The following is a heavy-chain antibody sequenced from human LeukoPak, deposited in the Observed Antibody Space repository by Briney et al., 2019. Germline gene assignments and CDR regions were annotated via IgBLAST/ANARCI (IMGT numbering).Heavy chain of an antibody. D-gene: IGHD5-24*01. J-gene: IGHJ4*02. CDR2: ISSSSSTI. CDR3: ARDREFRDGYNNLYFDY. V-gene: IGHV3-48*01. CDR1: GFTFSSYS. Sequence: PGGSLRLSCAASGFTFSSYSMNWVRQAPGKGLEWVSYISSSSSTIYYADPVKGRFTISRDNAKNSLYLQMNSLRAEDTAVYYCARDREFRDGYNNLYFDYWGQGTLVTVSS.